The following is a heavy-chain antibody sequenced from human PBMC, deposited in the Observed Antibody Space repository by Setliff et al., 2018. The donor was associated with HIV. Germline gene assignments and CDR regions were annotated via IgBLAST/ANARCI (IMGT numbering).Heavy chain of an antibody. V-gene: IGHV4-61*01. D-gene: IGHD2-8*02. J-gene: IGHJ6*03. Sequence: SETLSLTCTVSGDSVSSRSYYWSWIRQPPGKGLEWIGEINHSGRNKYSPSLRSRVSISVDTSKNQFSLKLSSVTAADTAVYYCAKVSSTYWYSIFRNYYYHMDVWGKGTTVTVSS. CDR2: INHSGRN. CDR1: GDSVSSRSYY. CDR3: AKVSSTYWYSIFRNYYYHMDV.